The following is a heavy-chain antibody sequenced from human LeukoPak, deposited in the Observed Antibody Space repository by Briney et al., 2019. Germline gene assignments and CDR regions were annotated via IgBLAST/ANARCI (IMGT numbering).Heavy chain of an antibody. D-gene: IGHD3-22*01. CDR1: GGSFSGYY. CDR2: IYYSGST. J-gene: IGHJ4*02. CDR3: ARAPYYYDSSGYYFFDY. Sequence: PSETLSLTCAVYGGSFSGYYWSWIRQPPGKGLGWIGYIYYSGSTNYNPSLKSRVTISVDTSKNQFSLKLSSVTAADTAVYYCARAPYYYDSSGYYFFDYWGQGTLVTVSS. V-gene: IGHV4-59*01.